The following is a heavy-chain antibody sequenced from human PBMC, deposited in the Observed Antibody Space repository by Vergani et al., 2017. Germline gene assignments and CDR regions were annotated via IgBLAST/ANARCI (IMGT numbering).Heavy chain of an antibody. J-gene: IGHJ4*02. D-gene: IGHD2-15*01. CDR2: VLFDGSNE. Sequence: QVHLVQSGGGVVQPGGSLRLSCVASGFTFNRYGMQWVRQAPGKGLELVAYVLFDGSNEYYADSVKGRFIVSRDNSNDALYLQMNSLRTDDTAVYYCARDLAYCHEGSCALWGQGSVVIVSS. V-gene: IGHV3-30*02. CDR3: ARDLAYCHEGSCAL. CDR1: GFTFNRYG.